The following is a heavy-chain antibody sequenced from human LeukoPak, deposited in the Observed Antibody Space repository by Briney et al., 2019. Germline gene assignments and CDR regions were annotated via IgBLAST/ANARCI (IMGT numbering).Heavy chain of an antibody. J-gene: IGHJ6*02. V-gene: IGHV4-59*01. Sequence: PSETLSLTCTVSGGPISNFYWSWIRQPPGKGLEWIGYIHNSGRTNYNPSLQSRVTISVDMSKNQFSLKLISVTATDTAVYYCAREITMVRGVYRYGMDVWGQGTTVTVSS. CDR2: IHNSGRT. D-gene: IGHD3-10*01. CDR1: GGPISNFY. CDR3: AREITMVRGVYRYGMDV.